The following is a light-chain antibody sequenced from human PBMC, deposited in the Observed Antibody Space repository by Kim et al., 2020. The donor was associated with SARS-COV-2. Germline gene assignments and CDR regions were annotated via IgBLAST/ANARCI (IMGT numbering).Light chain of an antibody. J-gene: IGLJ2*01. Sequence: SYELTQPPSVSVSPGQTASISCSGDKLGDRYACWYQQKPGQSPVLVIYQDSKRPSGIPERFSDSNSGNTATLTISGTQAMDEADYYCQAWDSNAVIFGGGPQAWDSTTVVFGGGSQLTVL. CDR1: KLGDRY. CDR2: QDS. V-gene: IGLV3-1*01. CDR3: QAWDSNAVIFGGGPQAWDSTTVV.